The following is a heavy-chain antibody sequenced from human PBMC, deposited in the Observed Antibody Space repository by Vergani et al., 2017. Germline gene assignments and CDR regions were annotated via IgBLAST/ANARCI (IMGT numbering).Heavy chain of an antibody. CDR3: VKDAGSDETFFDS. CDR2: LTGGGGST. Sequence: EVQLLESGGSLKQPGGSVRLSCAASGFTFSTYAMHWVRQASGKGLEWVSALTGGGGSTYYADSFKGRFINSRDNSRDTLYLQMNSLRPEDTATYYFVKDAGSDETFFDSWGQGTLVTVSS. D-gene: IGHD1-26*01. J-gene: IGHJ4*02. CDR1: GFTFSTYA. V-gene: IGHV3-23*01.